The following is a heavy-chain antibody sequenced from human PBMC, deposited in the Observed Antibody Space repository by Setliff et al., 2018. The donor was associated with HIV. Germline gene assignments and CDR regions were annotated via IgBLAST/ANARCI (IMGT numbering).Heavy chain of an antibody. CDR1: GFTLSTYS. CDR3: ARDLHWAFDY. J-gene: IGHJ4*02. V-gene: IGHV3-21*04. D-gene: IGHD7-27*01. CDR2: ITTDSSYI. Sequence: GGSLRLSCVASGFTLSTYSMNWVRQAPGKGLEWVSSITTDSSYIFDADSMKGRFTISRDTAQNSLYLQMNNLRPEDTAFYYCARDLHWAFDYWGQGVLVTVSS.